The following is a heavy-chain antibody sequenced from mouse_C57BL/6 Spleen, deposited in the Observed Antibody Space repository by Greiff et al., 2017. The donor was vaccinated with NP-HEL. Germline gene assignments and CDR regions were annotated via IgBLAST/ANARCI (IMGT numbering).Heavy chain of an antibody. CDR3: AYDYGAY. CDR2: IYPRSGNT. D-gene: IGHD2-4*01. Sequence: QVQLQQSGAELARPGASVKLSCKASGYTFTSYGISWVKQRTGQGLEWIGEIYPRSGNTYYNEKFKGKATLTADKSSSTAYMELRSLTSEDSAVYFCAYDYGAYWGQGTLVTVSA. V-gene: IGHV1-81*01. CDR1: GYTFTSYG. J-gene: IGHJ3*01.